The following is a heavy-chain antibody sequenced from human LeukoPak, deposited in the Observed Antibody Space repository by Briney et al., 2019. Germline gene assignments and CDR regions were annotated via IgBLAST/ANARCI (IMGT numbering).Heavy chain of an antibody. V-gene: IGHV5-51*01. CDR1: GYSFSKYW. J-gene: IGHJ3*01. CDR3: ARGMYFYDSGGYLEVTFEF. D-gene: IGHD3-22*01. Sequence: GESLKISCKGSGYSFSKYWIGWVRQMPGKGLEWMGITYTGDSDTRYSPSFQGQVIISADKSTNTAHLQWSSLKASDSAIYYCARGMYFYDSGGYLEVTFEFWGPGTTVTVSS. CDR2: TYTGDSDT.